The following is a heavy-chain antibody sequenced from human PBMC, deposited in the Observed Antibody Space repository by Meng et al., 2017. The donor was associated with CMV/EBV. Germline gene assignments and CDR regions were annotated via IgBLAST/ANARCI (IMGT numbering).Heavy chain of an antibody. Sequence: SDTLSLTCTVSGDSISGSSYYRGWIRHPPGRGLQWIGSIYYSGRTYYNPSLNSRVTIPVDTTNNQFYLGLRSVTAADTAIYYCARGTGVLSWGQGTLVTVSS. V-gene: IGHV4-39*07. CDR1: GDSISGSSYY. J-gene: IGHJ5*02. D-gene: IGHD1-1*01. CDR2: IYYSGRT. CDR3: ARGTGVLS.